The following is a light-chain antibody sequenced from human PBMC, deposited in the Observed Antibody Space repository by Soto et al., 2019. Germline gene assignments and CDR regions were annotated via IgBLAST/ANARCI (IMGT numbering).Light chain of an antibody. CDR1: QSVSSSY. CDR2: DAS. J-gene: IGKJ1*01. CDR3: HEYNNWPPKT. V-gene: IGKV3-15*01. Sequence: EIVLTQSPGTLSLSPGERATLSCRSSQSVSSSYLAWYQQKPGQAPRILMYDASTRATGISARFSGSGSGTEFTLTISSLQSEDFAVYFCHEYNNWPPKTFGQGTKVDIK.